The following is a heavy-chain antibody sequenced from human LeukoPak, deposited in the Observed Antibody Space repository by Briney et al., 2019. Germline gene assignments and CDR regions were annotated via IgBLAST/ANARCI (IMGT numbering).Heavy chain of an antibody. V-gene: IGHV3-21*01. J-gene: IGHJ4*02. CDR3: ARDGFYYDSSGYYPTTGEGY. CDR2: ISSSSSYI. CDR1: GFTFSSYS. Sequence: PGGSLRLSCAASGFTFSSYSMNWVRQAPGKGLEWVSSISSSSSYIYYADSVKGRFTISRDNAKNSLYLQMNSLRAEDTAVYYCARDGFYYDSSGYYPTTGEGYWGQGTLVTVSS. D-gene: IGHD3-22*01.